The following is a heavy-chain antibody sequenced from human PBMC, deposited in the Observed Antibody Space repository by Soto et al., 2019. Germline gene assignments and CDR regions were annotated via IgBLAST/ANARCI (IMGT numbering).Heavy chain of an antibody. V-gene: IGHV4-61*01. CDR3: ARATLGRFGELPRHLDY. CDR1: GDSVSSGTYF. CDR2: IYYSGST. D-gene: IGHD3-10*01. J-gene: IGHJ4*02. Sequence: PSETLSLTCTVSGDSVSSGTYFWSWIRQPPGKGLEWIGYIYYSGSTNYNPSLKSRVTISVDTSKNQFSLKLSSVTAADTAVYYCARATLGRFGELPRHLDYWGQGTLVTVSS.